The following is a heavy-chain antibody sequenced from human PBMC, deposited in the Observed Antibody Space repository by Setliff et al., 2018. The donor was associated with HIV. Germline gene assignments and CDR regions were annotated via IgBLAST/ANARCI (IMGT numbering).Heavy chain of an antibody. CDR1: GASVNSDDYY. D-gene: IGHD3-10*01. V-gene: IGHV4-30-4*01. CDR3: ARVPFGSGRRNDAFDI. CDR2: IYYSGDT. Sequence: PSETLSLTCTVSGASVNSDDYYWSWIRQTPGKGLEWIGYIYYSGDTYYNATLQSRATILLDTSKNQFFLTLTSVTAADTAVYFCARVPFGSGRRNDAFDIWGQGTMVTVSS. J-gene: IGHJ3*02.